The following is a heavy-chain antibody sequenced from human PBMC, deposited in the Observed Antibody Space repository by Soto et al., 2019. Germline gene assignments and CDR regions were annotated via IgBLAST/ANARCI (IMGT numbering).Heavy chain of an antibody. J-gene: IGHJ4*02. CDR2: IYHSGST. V-gene: IGHV4-30-2*01. Sequence: TLSPTRAVLGGFIIRGGFFWIWIRQPPGKGLEWIGYIYHSGSTYYNPSLKSRVTIAVDRSKNQFSLKLRSVTAADTAVYYCARVPDYWRQGTLVTVSS. CDR1: GGFIIRGGFF. CDR3: ARVPDY.